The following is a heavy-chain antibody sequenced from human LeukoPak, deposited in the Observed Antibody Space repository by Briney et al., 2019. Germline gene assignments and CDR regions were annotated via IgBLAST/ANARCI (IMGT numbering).Heavy chain of an antibody. CDR2: ISSSSSYT. D-gene: IGHD4-17*01. CDR3: ARDPTTVTTSYGMDV. Sequence: GGSLGLSCAASGFTFSDYYMSWIRQAPGKGLEWVSYISSSSSYTNYADSVKGRFTISRDNAKNSLYLQMNSLRAEDTAVYYCARDPTTVTTSYGMDVWGKGTTVTVSS. J-gene: IGHJ6*04. V-gene: IGHV3-11*06. CDR1: GFTFSDYY.